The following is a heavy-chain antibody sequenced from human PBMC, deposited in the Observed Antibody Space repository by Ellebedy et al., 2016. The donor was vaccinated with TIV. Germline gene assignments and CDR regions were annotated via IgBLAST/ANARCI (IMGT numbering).Heavy chain of an antibody. J-gene: IGHJ4*02. CDR1: GYTFTGYY. D-gene: IGHD2-2*01. V-gene: IGHV1-2*04. Sequence: ASVKVSCXASGYTFTGYYMHWVRQAPGQGLEWMGWINPNSGGTNYAQKFQGWVTMTRDTSISTAYMELSRLRSDDTAVYYCARAPRYCSSTSCYVFDYWGQGTLVTVSS. CDR2: INPNSGGT. CDR3: ARAPRYCSSTSCYVFDY.